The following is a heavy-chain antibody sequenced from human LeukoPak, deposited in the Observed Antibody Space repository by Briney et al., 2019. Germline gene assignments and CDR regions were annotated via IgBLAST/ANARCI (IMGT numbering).Heavy chain of an antibody. J-gene: IGHJ4*02. CDR2: IWFDESQ. Sequence: GGSLRLSCAASGFSFSDSGMHWVRQAPGRGPEYVAGIWFDESQRYADSVEGRFTISRDNSKNTVFLQMRSVRVEDTAVYFCARAGRGRDTSHYYFDSWGRGTQVSVSS. D-gene: IGHD3-10*01. V-gene: IGHV3-33*08. CDR3: ARAGRGRDTSHYYFDS. CDR1: GFSFSDSG.